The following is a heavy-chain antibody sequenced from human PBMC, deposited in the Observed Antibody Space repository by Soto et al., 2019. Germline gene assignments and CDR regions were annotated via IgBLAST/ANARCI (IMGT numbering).Heavy chain of an antibody. CDR2: INAGNGNT. Sequence: ASVKVSYKASGYTFTSYAMHWVRQAPGQRLEWMGWINAGNGNTKYSQKFQGRVTITRDTSASTAYMELSSLRSEDTAVYYCARGAIVVVPAAIAYYYYYYMDVWGKGTTVTVSS. CDR1: GYTFTSYA. D-gene: IGHD2-2*02. CDR3: ARGAIVVVPAAIAYYYYYYMDV. V-gene: IGHV1-3*01. J-gene: IGHJ6*03.